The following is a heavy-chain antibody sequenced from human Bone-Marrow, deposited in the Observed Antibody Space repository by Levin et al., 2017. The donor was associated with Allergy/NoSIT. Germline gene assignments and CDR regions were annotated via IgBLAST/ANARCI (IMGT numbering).Heavy chain of an antibody. CDR1: GFIFDNYG. D-gene: IGHD4-23*01. J-gene: IGHJ4*02. Sequence: SCVASGFIFDNYGMTWVRRSPGKGLEWVSGIGGGYGNDRDYADSVKGRFTVSRDRSKNTLYLQMNSLRPDDTAIYYCAKDSIPANSLWDPFACWGQGTLVTVSS. CDR3: AKDSIPANSLWDPFAC. V-gene: IGHV3-23*01. CDR2: IGGGYGNDR.